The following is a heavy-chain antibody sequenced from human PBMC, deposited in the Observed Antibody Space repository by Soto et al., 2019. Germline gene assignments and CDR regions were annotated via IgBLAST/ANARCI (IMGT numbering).Heavy chain of an antibody. J-gene: IGHJ4*02. D-gene: IGHD2-21*02. CDR2: ISGGGGSA. CDR3: AKPGTAVVTQRNPTQH. CDR1: GFTFGSYA. Sequence: EVQLLESGGGLVQPGGSLRLSCAASGFTFGSYAMSWVRQAPGKGLEWVSTISGGGGSAYYADSVKGRFTISRDNSKNTLYLQMNSLRAEDTAVDYCAKPGTAVVTQRNPTQHWGQGTLVTVSS. V-gene: IGHV3-23*01.